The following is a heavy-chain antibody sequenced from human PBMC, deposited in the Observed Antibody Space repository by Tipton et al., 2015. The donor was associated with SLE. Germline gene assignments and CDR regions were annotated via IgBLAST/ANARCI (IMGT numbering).Heavy chain of an antibody. Sequence: TLSLTCSVSGYSISSGYWGWIRQPPGKDLEWIATLHHSWRTYYSPSLKSRVTMSIDTSNNQFSMKLTSVTAADTAIYYCARTHLPASMGAFDIWGQGTMLTVSS. V-gene: IGHV4-38-2*01. CDR3: ARTHLPASMGAFDI. CDR1: GYSISSGY. CDR2: LHHSWRT. D-gene: IGHD2-2*01. J-gene: IGHJ3*02.